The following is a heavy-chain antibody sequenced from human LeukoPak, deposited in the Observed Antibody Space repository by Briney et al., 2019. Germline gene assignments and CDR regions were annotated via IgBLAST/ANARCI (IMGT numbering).Heavy chain of an antibody. CDR1: EFTFSVYW. CDR3: ARDNSPGWFGP. V-gene: IGHV3-74*01. Sequence: PGGSLRLSCAASEFTFSVYWMHWIRQAPEKGLVWVSRISGDGASTAYADSVKGRFTISRDNTKNTVYLQMNGLGAEDTGLYYCARDNSPGWFGPWGRGTLVTVSS. D-gene: IGHD4-23*01. CDR2: ISGDGAST. J-gene: IGHJ5*02.